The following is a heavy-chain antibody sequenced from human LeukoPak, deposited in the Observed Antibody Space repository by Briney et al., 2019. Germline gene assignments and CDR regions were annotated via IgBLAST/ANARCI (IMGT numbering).Heavy chain of an antibody. D-gene: IGHD3-10*01. CDR3: ARGNLYYYGSGRSNYYYYMDA. J-gene: IGHJ6*03. CDR1: GGSISSSNW. CDR2: IYHSGST. Sequence: PSGTLSLTCAVSGGSISSSNWWSWVRQPPGKGLEWIGEIYHSGSTNYNPSLKSRVTISVDKSKNQFSLKLSSVTAADTAVYYCARGNLYYYGSGRSNYYYYMDAWGKGTTVTVSS. V-gene: IGHV4-4*02.